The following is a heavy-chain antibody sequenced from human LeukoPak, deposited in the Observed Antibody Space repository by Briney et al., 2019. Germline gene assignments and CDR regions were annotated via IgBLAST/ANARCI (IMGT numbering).Heavy chain of an antibody. Sequence: GGSLRLSCAESGFTFSRYGVHWVRQAPGQGLEWVAVIWYDGSNKDYTDAVKGRFTISRDNSKNTLYLQMNSLRAEDTAVYYCAKLSEKATTIDYWGQGTLVTVSS. CDR3: AKLSEKATTIDY. V-gene: IGHV3-33*06. D-gene: IGHD5-24*01. CDR2: IWYDGSNK. J-gene: IGHJ4*02. CDR1: GFTFSRYG.